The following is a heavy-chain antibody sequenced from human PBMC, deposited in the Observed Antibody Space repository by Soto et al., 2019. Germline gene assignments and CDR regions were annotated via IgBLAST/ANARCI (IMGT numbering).Heavy chain of an antibody. CDR1: GFSLSTSGMC. J-gene: IGHJ6*03. V-gene: IGHV2-70*11. CDR2: IDWDDDK. CDR3: ARAQLKRGAHNYGDYPKDYYYYYMDV. Sequence: SGPTLVKPTPTLTLTCTFSGFSLSTSGMCVSWIRQPPGKALEWLARIDWDDDKYYSTSLKTRLTISKDTPKNQVVLTMTNMDPVDTATYYCARAQLKRGAHNYGDYPKDYYYYYMDVWGKGTTVTVS. D-gene: IGHD4-17*01.